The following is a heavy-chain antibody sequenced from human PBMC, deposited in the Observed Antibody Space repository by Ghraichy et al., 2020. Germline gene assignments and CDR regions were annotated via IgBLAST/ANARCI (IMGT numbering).Heavy chain of an antibody. CDR3: ARDKGTMIVVVSYGMDV. Sequence: GGSLRLSCAASGFTFSSYGMHWVRQAPGKGLEWVAVIWYDGSNKYYADSVKGRFTISRDNSKNTLYLQMNSLRAEDTAVYYCARDKGTMIVVVSYGMDVWGQGTTVTVSS. D-gene: IGHD3-22*01. J-gene: IGHJ6*02. V-gene: IGHV3-33*01. CDR1: GFTFSSYG. CDR2: IWYDGSNK.